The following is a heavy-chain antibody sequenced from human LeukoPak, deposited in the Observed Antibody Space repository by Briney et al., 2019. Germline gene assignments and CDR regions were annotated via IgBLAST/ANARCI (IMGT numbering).Heavy chain of an antibody. CDR3: ATSFGPVIAAAGTGAD. Sequence: GGSLRLSCAASGFTFSIYAMTCVRQAPGKGLEWVSSISGRGDSTNYADSVKGRVTISRDNSKNTLYLQMNSLRAEDTAVYYCATSFGPVIAAAGTGADWGQGTLVTVSS. CDR2: ISGRGDST. J-gene: IGHJ4*02. D-gene: IGHD6-13*01. V-gene: IGHV3-23*01. CDR1: GFTFSIYA.